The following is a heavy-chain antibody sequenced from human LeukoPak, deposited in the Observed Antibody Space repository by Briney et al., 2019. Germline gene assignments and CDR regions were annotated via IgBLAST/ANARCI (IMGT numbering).Heavy chain of an antibody. CDR1: GFTFSIYS. CDR3: AKGAVTATRKLDY. V-gene: IGHV3-23*01. D-gene: IGHD2-21*02. J-gene: IGHJ4*02. Sequence: QSGGSLRLSCAASGFTFSIYSMSWVRQAPGKGMEWVSIISGTGAVTFYADSLKGRFTISRDNSKNTLYLQMNSLRDEDTAVYYCAKGAVTATRKLDYWGQGTLVTVSS. CDR2: ISGTGAVT.